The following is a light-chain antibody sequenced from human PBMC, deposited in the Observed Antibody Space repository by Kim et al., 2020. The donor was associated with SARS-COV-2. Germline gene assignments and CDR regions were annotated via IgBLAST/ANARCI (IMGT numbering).Light chain of an antibody. Sequence: SSELTQDPAVFVALGQTVRITCQGDSLRSYYASWYQQKPGQAPVLVIYGKNNRPSGIPDRFSGSSSGNTASLTITGAQAEDEADYYYNSRDSSGNHWVFGGGTKLTVL. J-gene: IGLJ3*02. CDR3: NSRDSSGNHWV. CDR1: SLRSYY. V-gene: IGLV3-19*01. CDR2: GKN.